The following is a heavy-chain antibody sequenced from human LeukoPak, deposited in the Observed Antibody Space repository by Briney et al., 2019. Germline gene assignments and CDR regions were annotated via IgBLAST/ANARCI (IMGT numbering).Heavy chain of an antibody. CDR1: YSSSTSGHF. V-gene: IGHV4-38-2*02. CDR3: ATSRPYDFWSGYTLDY. D-gene: IGHD3-3*01. J-gene: IGHJ4*02. CDR2: IYHTGST. Sequence: SETLSLTCNVSYSSSTSGHFYVWIRQPPGTGLEWIGRIYHTGSTYYSPSLKSRVTISRDTSKNQFSLRLTSVTAADTAVYYCATSRPYDFWSGYTLDYWGQGTLVTVSS.